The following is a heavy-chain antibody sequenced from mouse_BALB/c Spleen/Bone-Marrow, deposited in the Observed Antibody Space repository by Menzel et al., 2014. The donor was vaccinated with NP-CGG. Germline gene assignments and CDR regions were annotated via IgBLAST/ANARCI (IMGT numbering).Heavy chain of an antibody. Sequence: AELAKPGASVMMSCKASGYTFTRYWMHWVKQRPGQALEWIGYINPSPGYTEFNQKFKDKATLTADKSSSTAYMHLSSLTSEDSAVYYCARGATVVARYFDSWGQGTTLTVSS. CDR2: INPSPGYT. J-gene: IGHJ2*01. D-gene: IGHD1-1*01. V-gene: IGHV1-7*01. CDR3: ARGATVVARYFDS. CDR1: GYTFTRYW.